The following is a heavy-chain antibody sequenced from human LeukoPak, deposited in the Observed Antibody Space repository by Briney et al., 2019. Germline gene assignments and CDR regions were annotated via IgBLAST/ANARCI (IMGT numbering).Heavy chain of an antibody. J-gene: IGHJ6*02. CDR1: GGSISSYY. Sequence: PSETLSLTCTVSGGSISSYYWSWIRQPPGKGLEWIGYIYYSGSTNYNPSLKSRVTISVDTSKNQFSLKLSSVTAADTAVYYCGRVDGSYYGSGSYYYYGMDVWGQGTTVTVSS. CDR2: IYYSGST. D-gene: IGHD3-10*01. V-gene: IGHV4-59*01. CDR3: GRVDGSYYGSGSYYYYGMDV.